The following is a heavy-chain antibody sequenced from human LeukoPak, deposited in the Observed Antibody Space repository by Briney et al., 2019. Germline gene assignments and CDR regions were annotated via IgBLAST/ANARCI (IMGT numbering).Heavy chain of an antibody. CDR1: GYTFTSYY. D-gene: IGHD3-16*01. Sequence: GASVKVSCKASGYTFTSYYMHWVRQAPGQGLEWMGIINPSGGSTSYAQKFQGRVTMTRDMSTSTVYMELSSLRSEVTAVYYCARDPAGGSYYYYYYYMDVWGKGTTVTVSS. CDR3: ARDPAGGSYYYYYYYMDV. V-gene: IGHV1-46*01. J-gene: IGHJ6*03. CDR2: INPSGGST.